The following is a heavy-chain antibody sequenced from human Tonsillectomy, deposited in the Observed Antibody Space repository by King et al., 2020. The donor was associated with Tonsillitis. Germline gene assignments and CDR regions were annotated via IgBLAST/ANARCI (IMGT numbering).Heavy chain of an antibody. CDR1: GFTFDDYA. Sequence: VQLVESGGGLVQPGRSLRLSCAASGFTFDDYAMHWVRQAPGKGLEWVSGISWNSGSIGYADSVKGRFTISRDNAKNSLYLQMNSLRAEDTALYYCAKDGDSSGYTFDYWGQGTLVTVSS. D-gene: IGHD3-22*01. CDR3: AKDGDSSGYTFDY. CDR2: ISWNSGSI. J-gene: IGHJ4*02. V-gene: IGHV3-9*01.